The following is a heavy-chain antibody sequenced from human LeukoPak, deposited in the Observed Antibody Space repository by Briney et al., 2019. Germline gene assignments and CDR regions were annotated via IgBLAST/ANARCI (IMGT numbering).Heavy chain of an antibody. Sequence: GGSLRLSCAASGFTVSSNYMSWVRQAPGKGLEWVSLIISGGSTFYVDSVKGRFTISRDNSKNTLYLQMNSLRAEDTAVYYCARDLNSWGQGTLVTVSS. CDR1: GFTVSSNY. CDR3: ARDLNS. J-gene: IGHJ4*02. CDR2: IISGGST. V-gene: IGHV3-66*01.